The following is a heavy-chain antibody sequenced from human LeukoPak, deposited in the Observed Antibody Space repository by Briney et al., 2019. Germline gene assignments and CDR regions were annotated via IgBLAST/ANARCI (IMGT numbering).Heavy chain of an antibody. CDR2: IYPGDSDT. Sequence: GESLKVSCKGSGYSFTSYWIGWVRQMPGKGLEWMGIIYPGDSDTRYSPSFQGQVTISADKSISTAYLQWSSLKASDTAMNYCARHSPRYCSSTNCYAGDWGQGTLVTVPS. J-gene: IGHJ4*02. V-gene: IGHV5-51*01. CDR1: GYSFTSYW. D-gene: IGHD2-2*01. CDR3: ARHSPRYCSSTNCYAGD.